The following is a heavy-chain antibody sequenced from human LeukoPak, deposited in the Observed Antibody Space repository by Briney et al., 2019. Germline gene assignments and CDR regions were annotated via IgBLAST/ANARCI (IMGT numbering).Heavy chain of an antibody. CDR1: GFTFSSYW. CDR3: ARARSVGPPTGFDQ. Sequence: GGSLRLSCAVSGFTFSSYWMTWVRQAPGKGLEWVAVISYGASHKFYADSVQGRFTISRDNSKNTLSLQMDTLRREDTAVYYCARARSVGPPTGFDQWGQGTPVTVSS. D-gene: IGHD4-23*01. J-gene: IGHJ4*02. V-gene: IGHV3-30*03. CDR2: ISYGASHK.